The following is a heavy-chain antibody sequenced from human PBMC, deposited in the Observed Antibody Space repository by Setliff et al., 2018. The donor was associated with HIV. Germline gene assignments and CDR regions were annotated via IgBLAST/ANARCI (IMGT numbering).Heavy chain of an antibody. CDR3: AGRGWGGTTSLVGLDY. CDR1: GGTFSSYA. J-gene: IGHJ4*02. CDR2: IIPIFGTA. Sequence: SVKVSCKASGGTFSSYAISWVRQAPGQGLEWMGGIIPIFGTANYAQKFQGRVTITADESTSTAYMELSSLRSEDTAVYYCAGRGWGGTTSLVGLDYWGQGTLVTVS. V-gene: IGHV1-69*13. D-gene: IGHD1-26*01.